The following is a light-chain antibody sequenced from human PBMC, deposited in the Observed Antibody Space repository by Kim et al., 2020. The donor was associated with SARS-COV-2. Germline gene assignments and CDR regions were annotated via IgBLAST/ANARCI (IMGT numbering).Light chain of an antibody. Sequence: ELTQPPSASGTPGQRVTISCSGSSSNIGGNTVDWYQQLPGTAPKLLIYTNNQRPSGVPDRFSGSKSGTTASLAISGLQSEDEADYYCAAWDARLNGWVFGGGTQLTVL. CDR1: SSNIGGNT. J-gene: IGLJ3*02. CDR2: TNN. V-gene: IGLV1-44*01. CDR3: AAWDARLNGWV.